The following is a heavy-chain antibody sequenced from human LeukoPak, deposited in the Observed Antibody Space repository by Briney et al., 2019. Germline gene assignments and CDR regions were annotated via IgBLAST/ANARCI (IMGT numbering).Heavy chain of an antibody. CDR3: ARDRCSGGSCYLDY. V-gene: IGHV3-48*02. Sequence: PGGSLRLSCAASGLTFSTYNMNWVRQAPGKGLEWVSYIDSSNSPIYYADSVKGRFTISRDNGKNSLYLQMNSLRDEDTAVYYCARDRCSGGSCYLDYWGQGTQVSVSS. J-gene: IGHJ4*02. CDR2: IDSSNSPI. CDR1: GLTFSTYN. D-gene: IGHD2-15*01.